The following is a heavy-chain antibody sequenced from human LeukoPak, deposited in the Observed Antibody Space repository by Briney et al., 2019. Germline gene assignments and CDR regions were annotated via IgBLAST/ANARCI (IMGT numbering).Heavy chain of an antibody. Sequence: SGGSLRLSCSASVFTFGDFTMSWFRQSPWQGHEWVGFIRSKVYGGAPEHAASVAARFTISRDDSTSIAYLQMNSVQAEDTAVYYCARGSGRYVMVDWWGQGTLVTVSP. CDR3: ARGSGRYVMVDW. V-gene: IGHV3-49*03. CDR2: IRSKVYGGAP. D-gene: IGHD6-19*01. CDR1: VFTFGDFT. J-gene: IGHJ4*02.